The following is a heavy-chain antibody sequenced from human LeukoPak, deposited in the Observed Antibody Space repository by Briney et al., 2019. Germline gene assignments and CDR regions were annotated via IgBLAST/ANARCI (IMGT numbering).Heavy chain of an antibody. V-gene: IGHV1-18*01. CDR1: GYTFTSYD. D-gene: IGHD3-10*01. Sequence: ASVKVSCKASGYTFTSYDINWVRQAPGQGLEWMGWISAYNGNTNYAQKLQGRVTMTTDTSTSTAYMELRSLRSDDTAVYYCARDRGITMVRGVIPPLGYWGQGTLVTVSS. CDR2: ISAYNGNT. CDR3: ARDRGITMVRGVIPPLGY. J-gene: IGHJ4*02.